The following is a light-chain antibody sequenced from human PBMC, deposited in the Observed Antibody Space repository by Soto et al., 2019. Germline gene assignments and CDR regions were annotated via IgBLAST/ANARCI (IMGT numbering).Light chain of an antibody. J-gene: IGLJ1*01. Sequence: QSVLTQQPSASGTPGQRVSISCSGGTSDIGSNTVNWYQHLPGTAPRLLIYRNHQRPSGVPERFSGSRSGTAASLAISGLQSEDEAEYFCAAWDDSVSVYVFGSGTKLTVL. CDR2: RNH. V-gene: IGLV1-44*01. CDR1: TSDIGSNT. CDR3: AAWDDSVSVYV.